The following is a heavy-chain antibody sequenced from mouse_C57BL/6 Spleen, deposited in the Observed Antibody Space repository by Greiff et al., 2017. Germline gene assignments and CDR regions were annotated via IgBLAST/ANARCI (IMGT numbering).Heavy chain of an antibody. CDR3: AREVAPITTGDWYFDD. J-gene: IGHJ1*03. Sequence: QVQLQQPGAELVKPGASVKMSCKASGYTFTSYWITWVKQRPGQGLAWIGDFYPGSGSTNYNEKFKSQATLTVDTSSSTAYMQLSGLTSEDSAVYYCAREVAPITTGDWYFDDWGTGTTVTVSS. V-gene: IGHV1-55*01. D-gene: IGHD1-1*01. CDR1: GYTFTSYW. CDR2: FYPGSGST.